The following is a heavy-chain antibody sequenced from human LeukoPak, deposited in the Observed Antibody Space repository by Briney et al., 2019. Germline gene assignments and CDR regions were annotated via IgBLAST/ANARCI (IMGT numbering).Heavy chain of an antibody. Sequence: GESLKISCKGSGYSFTSYWMGWVRQMPGKGLEWMGIIYPGDSDTRYSPSFQGQVTISADKSISTAYLQWSSLKASDTAMYYCATLYRYYYDSSGYNYQYYFDYWGQGTLVTVSS. J-gene: IGHJ4*02. V-gene: IGHV5-51*01. CDR2: IYPGDSDT. CDR3: ATLYRYYYDSSGYNYQYYFDY. D-gene: IGHD3-22*01. CDR1: GYSFTSYW.